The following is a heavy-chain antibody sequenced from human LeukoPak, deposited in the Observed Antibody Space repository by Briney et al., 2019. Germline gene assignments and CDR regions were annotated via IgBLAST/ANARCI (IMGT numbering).Heavy chain of an antibody. V-gene: IGHV1-69*04. D-gene: IGHD6-13*01. Sequence: ASVKVSCKASGGTFSSYAISWVRQAPGQGLEWMGRIIPILGIANYAQKFQGRVTITADKSTSTAYMELSSLRSEDTAVYYCAREAAAGYFDYWGQGTLVTVSS. J-gene: IGHJ4*02. CDR3: AREAAAGYFDY. CDR2: IIPILGIA. CDR1: GGTFSSYA.